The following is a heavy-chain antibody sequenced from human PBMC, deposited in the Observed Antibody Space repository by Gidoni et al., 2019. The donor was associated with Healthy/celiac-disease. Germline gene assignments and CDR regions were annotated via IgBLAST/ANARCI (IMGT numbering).Heavy chain of an antibody. Sequence: EVQLVQSGAEVNKPGESLKISCKGSGYSFTTYWIGWGRQMPGKGLEWMGIIYPGDSDTRYSPSFQGQVTISADKSISTAYLQWSSLKASDTAMYYCARHSPGHPLPLWGDGAFDIWGQGTMVTVSS. CDR3: ARHSPGHPLPLWGDGAFDI. CDR1: GYSFTTYW. CDR2: IYPGDSDT. D-gene: IGHD2-21*01. V-gene: IGHV5-51*01. J-gene: IGHJ3*02.